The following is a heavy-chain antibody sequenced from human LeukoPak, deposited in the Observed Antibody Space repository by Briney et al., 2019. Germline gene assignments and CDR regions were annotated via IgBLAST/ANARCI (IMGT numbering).Heavy chain of an antibody. V-gene: IGHV4-34*01. CDR1: TVSFSGFY. D-gene: IGHD6-19*01. CDR2: INHSGST. J-gene: IGHJ1*01. Sequence: PSENLSRNCSVYTVSFSGFYWGRLRPPQGQGREWFGEINHSGSTNHHPSLKSRVTISVDTSKNQFSLKLSSVTAADTAVYYCARGGVAVAGTCQHWGQGTLVSVSS. CDR3: ARGGVAVAGTCQH.